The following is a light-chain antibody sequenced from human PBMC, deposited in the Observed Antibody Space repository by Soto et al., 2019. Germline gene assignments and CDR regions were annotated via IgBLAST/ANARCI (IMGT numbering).Light chain of an antibody. Sequence: EILVTQSPGTLSLSPGERATLSCRASQSVRNSYLAWYQQKPGQAPRLLIYGASGRATGIPDRFSGSGSGTDFTLIISRLEPEDFAVYYCQQYGSSPYTFGQGTKLEI. CDR2: GAS. CDR1: QSVRNSY. CDR3: QQYGSSPYT. V-gene: IGKV3-20*01. J-gene: IGKJ2*01.